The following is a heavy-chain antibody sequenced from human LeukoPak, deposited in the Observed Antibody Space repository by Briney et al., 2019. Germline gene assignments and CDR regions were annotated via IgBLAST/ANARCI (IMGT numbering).Heavy chain of an antibody. CDR3: ARALGVGATRRYFDY. Sequence: SQTLSLTCTVSGGSISSGNYYWSWIRQPAGKGLEWIGRITTSGSTNYDPSLKSRVTISVDTSKNQFSLKLSSVTAADTAVYYCARALGVGATRRYFDYWGQGTLVTVSS. CDR2: ITTSGST. D-gene: IGHD1-26*01. CDR1: GGSISSGNYY. V-gene: IGHV4-61*02. J-gene: IGHJ4*02.